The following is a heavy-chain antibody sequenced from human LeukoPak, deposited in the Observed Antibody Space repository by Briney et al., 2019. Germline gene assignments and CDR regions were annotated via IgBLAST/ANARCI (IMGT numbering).Heavy chain of an antibody. J-gene: IGHJ4*02. V-gene: IGHV3-33*01. CDR1: GFTFSSYG. CDR2: IWYDGSNK. Sequence: AGSLRLSCAASGFTFSSYGMHWVRQAPGKGLEWVAVIWYDGSNKYYADSVKGRFTISRDNSKNTLYLQMNSLRAEDTAVYYCARDDRGGYYFDYWGQGTLVTVSS. CDR3: ARDDRGGYYFDY. D-gene: IGHD3-16*01.